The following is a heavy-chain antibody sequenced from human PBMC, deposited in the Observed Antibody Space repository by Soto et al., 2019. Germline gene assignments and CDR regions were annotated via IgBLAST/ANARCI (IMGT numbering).Heavy chain of an antibody. CDR1: GFTFSNYV. CDR2: ISGSGDGG. D-gene: IGHD3-22*01. J-gene: IGHJ5*02. CDR3: ATAYYDSRGFQDR. Sequence: GGSLRLSCDTSGFTFSNYVMTWVRQAPGRGLEWVSSISGSGDGGSYADSVKGRFTISRDNSEKTLYLQMNSLRAEDTATYFCATAYYDSRGFQDRWGQGTLVTVSS. V-gene: IGHV3-23*01.